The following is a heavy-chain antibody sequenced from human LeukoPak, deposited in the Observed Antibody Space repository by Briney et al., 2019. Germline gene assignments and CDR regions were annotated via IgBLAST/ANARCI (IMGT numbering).Heavy chain of an antibody. V-gene: IGHV1-3*03. CDR2: INAGNGNT. CDR1: GYTFTSYA. Sequence: ASVKVSCKASGYTFTSYAMHWVRQAPGQRLEWMGWINAGNGNTKYSQEFQGRVTITRDTSTSTVYMELSSLRSEDTAVYYCARPAPDAFDIWGQGTMVTVSS. CDR3: ARPAPDAFDI. J-gene: IGHJ3*02.